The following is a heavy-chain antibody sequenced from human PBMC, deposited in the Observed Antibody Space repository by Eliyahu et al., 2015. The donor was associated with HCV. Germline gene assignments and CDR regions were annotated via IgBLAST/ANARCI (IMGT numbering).Heavy chain of an antibody. CDR2: ISSSSSTI. CDR3: ARAGGYSSGWYYGSEYYFDY. CDR1: GFTFSSYS. D-gene: IGHD6-19*01. V-gene: IGHV3-48*01. Sequence: EVRLVESGGGLVQPGGSLXLSCAASGFTFSSYSMKWVRQAPGKGLEWVSYISSSSSTIYYADSVKGRFTISRDNAKNSLYLQMNSLRAEDTAVYYCARAGGYSSGWYYGSEYYFDYWGQGTLVTVSS. J-gene: IGHJ4*02.